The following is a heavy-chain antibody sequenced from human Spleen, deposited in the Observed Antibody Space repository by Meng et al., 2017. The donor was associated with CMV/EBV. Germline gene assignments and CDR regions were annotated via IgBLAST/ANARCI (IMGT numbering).Heavy chain of an antibody. D-gene: IGHD3-3*01. V-gene: IGHV3-9*01. CDR2: ISWNSGSI. Sequence: SLKISCAASGFTFDDYAMHWVRQAPGKGLEWVSGISWNSGSIGYADSVKGRFTISRDNAKNSLYLQMNSLRAEDTAIYYCARDDFWGGGHPFFYGLDVWGQGTTVTVSS. CDR1: GFTFDDYA. J-gene: IGHJ6*02. CDR3: ARDDFWGGGHPFFYGLDV.